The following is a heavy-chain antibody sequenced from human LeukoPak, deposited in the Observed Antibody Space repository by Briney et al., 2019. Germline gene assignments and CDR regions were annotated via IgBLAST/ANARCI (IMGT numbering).Heavy chain of an antibody. CDR2: IYTAGTT. J-gene: IGHJ6*03. CDR3: AKDLGGGDVSQGYHYYMDV. V-gene: IGHV4-61*02. CDR1: GGSISSGGYY. D-gene: IGHD3-10*01. Sequence: KSSETLSLTCTVSGGSISSGGYYWSWLRQHPGRGLEWIGRIYTAGTTNDNPSLKSRVTMTADTSKNQLSLKLNSVTGADTAVYYCAKDLGGGDVSQGYHYYMDVWGKGTTVTVSS.